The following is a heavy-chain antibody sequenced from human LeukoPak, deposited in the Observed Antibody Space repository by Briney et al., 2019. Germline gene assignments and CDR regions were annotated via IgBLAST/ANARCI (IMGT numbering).Heavy chain of an antibody. J-gene: IGHJ4*02. V-gene: IGHV4-59*12. CDR2: IYYSGST. D-gene: IGHD6-6*01. CDR3: ARSSIAARQAGWNY. Sequence: SETLSLTCTVSGGSISSYYWSWIRQPPGKGLEWIGYIYYSGSTNYNPSLKSRVTISVDTSKNQFSLKLSSVTAADTAVYYCARSSIAARQAGWNYWGQGTLVTVSS. CDR1: GGSISSYY.